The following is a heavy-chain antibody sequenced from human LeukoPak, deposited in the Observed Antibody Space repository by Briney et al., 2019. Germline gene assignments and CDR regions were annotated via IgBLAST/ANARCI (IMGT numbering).Heavy chain of an antibody. CDR2: ISGSGGST. CDR1: GFTFSSYG. CDR3: AKVPPHSSSWTTCFDY. D-gene: IGHD6-13*01. V-gene: IGHV3-23*01. J-gene: IGHJ4*02. Sequence: GGSLRLSCAASGFTFSSYGMSWVRQAPGKGLEWVSAISGSGGSTYYADSVKGRFTISRDNSKNTLYLQMNSLRAEDTAVYYCAKVPPHSSSWTTCFDYWGQGTLVTVSS.